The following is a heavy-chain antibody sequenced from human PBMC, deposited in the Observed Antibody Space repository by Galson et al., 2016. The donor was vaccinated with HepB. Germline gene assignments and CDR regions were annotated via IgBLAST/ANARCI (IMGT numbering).Heavy chain of an antibody. CDR2: ISSRSKHM. Sequence: SLRLSCAASGFSFNTYTMNWVRQAPGKGLEWVSSISSRSKHMYYADSLKGRFTISRDNTKNSLFLLMNSLRAEDTAVYYCARNLNVITSGEVIVTDAFDIWGQETMVTVSS. D-gene: IGHD3-16*02. V-gene: IGHV3-21*01. CDR1: GFSFNTYT. CDR3: ARNLNVITSGEVIVTDAFDI. J-gene: IGHJ3*02.